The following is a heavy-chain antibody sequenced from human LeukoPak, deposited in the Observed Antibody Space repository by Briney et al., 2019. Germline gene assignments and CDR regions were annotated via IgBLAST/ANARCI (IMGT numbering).Heavy chain of an antibody. J-gene: IGHJ6*03. CDR1: GFTFSSYA. CDR3: AKSGYGSGIQNYHMDV. D-gene: IGHD3-10*01. CDR2: ISGSGGST. Sequence: GGSLRLSCAASGFTFSSYAMSWVRQAPGKGLEWVSGISGSGGSTDYADSVKGRFTISRDNSKNTVYLQMNSLRAEDTAVYYCAKSGYGSGIQNYHMDVWGKGTTVTVSS. V-gene: IGHV3-23*01.